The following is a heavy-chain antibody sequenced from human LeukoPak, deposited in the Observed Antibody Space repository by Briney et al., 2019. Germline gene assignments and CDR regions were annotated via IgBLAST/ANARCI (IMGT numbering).Heavy chain of an antibody. CDR3: AREDDSWGPNNLDL. V-gene: IGHV3-48*02. Sequence: GRSRRLSCAAAGFTFSSYSMNWVRQAPGKGREWISYIDTSSSTMYYADSVMGRFTISRDNAKESLYLQMNSLRDEDTAVYYCAREDDSWGPNNLDLWGQGTMVTVSS. CDR1: GFTFSSYS. CDR2: IDTSSSTM. J-gene: IGHJ3*01. D-gene: IGHD7-27*01.